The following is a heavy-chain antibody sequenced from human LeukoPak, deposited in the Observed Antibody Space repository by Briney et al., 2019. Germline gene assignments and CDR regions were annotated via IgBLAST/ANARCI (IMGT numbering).Heavy chain of an antibody. CDR2: IIPIFDMT. CDR1: GGTFTSYA. Sequence: SVKVSCKASGGTFTSYAISWVRQAPGQGLEWVGRIIPIFDMTNYAQKILGRVTITADTSTSTAYMELSSLRSEDTAVYYCAGTCSSDYYDSTGYPYWFDPWGQGTLVTVSS. D-gene: IGHD3-22*01. CDR3: AGTCSSDYYDSTGYPYWFDP. V-gene: IGHV1-69*04. J-gene: IGHJ5*02.